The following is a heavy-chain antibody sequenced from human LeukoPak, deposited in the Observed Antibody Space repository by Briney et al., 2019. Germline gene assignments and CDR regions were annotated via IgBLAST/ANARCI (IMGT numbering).Heavy chain of an antibody. CDR2: IYTSGST. V-gene: IGHV4-61*02. CDR1: GGSISSGSYY. CDR3: ARDRANNWFDP. Sequence: PSETLSLTCTVSGGSISSGSYYWSWVRQPAGKGLEWIGRIYTSGSTNYNPSLKSRVTISVDTSKNQFSLKLSSVTAADTAVYYCARDRANNWFDPWGQGTLVTVSS. J-gene: IGHJ5*02.